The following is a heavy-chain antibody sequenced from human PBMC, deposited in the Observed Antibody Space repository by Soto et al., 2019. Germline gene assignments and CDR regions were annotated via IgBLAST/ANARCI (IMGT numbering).Heavy chain of an antibody. V-gene: IGHV3-30*03. CDR1: GFTFSSYG. J-gene: IGHJ4*02. CDR2: ISYDGSNK. CDR3: APGPGIAVAPTLL. D-gene: IGHD6-19*01. Sequence: QVQLVESGGGVVQPGRSLRLSCAASGFTFSSYGMHWVRQAPGKGLEWVAVISYDGSNKYYADSVKGRFTISRDNSKNTLYLQMNSLRAEDTAVYYCAPGPGIAVAPTLLWGQGTLVTVSS.